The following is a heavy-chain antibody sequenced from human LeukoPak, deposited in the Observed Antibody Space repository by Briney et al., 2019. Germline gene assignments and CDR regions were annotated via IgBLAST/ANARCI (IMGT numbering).Heavy chain of an antibody. CDR1: GFTFSSYG. CDR2: ITYDGYYK. D-gene: IGHD3-10*01. CDR3: ARDRSAVVRASPMDY. Sequence: GGSLRLSCAASGFTFSSYGMHWVRQAPGRGLEWVALITYDGYYKYYADSVKGRFTISSDNSKNTLYLHMNSLRPEDTAVYYCARDRSAVVRASPMDYWGQGTLVIVSS. V-gene: IGHV3-30*03. J-gene: IGHJ4*02.